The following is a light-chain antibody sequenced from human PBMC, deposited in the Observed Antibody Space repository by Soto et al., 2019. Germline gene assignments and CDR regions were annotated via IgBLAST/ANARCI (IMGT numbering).Light chain of an antibody. V-gene: IGKV3-20*01. CDR3: QRYGSSST. CDR2: GAS. J-gene: IGKJ4*01. CDR1: QSVSSSY. Sequence: EIVLTQSPGTLSLSPGERATLSCRASQSVSSSYLAWYQQKPGQSPMLLIYGASSRASGIPDRFSGSGSGTDFTLTISRLEPEDFAVYYCQRYGSSSTFGGGTKVEIK.